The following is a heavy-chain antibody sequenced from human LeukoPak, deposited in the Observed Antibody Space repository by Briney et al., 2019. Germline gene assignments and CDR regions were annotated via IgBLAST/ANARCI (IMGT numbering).Heavy chain of an antibody. D-gene: IGHD3-22*01. CDR3: ASPPHYYESSGYYYPLCY. CDR1: GFTFSTYG. Sequence: GGSLRLSCAASGFTFSTYGMHWVRQAPGKGLEWVAVISYDGSNQYYADSVKGRSTISRDNSKNTLYLQMNSLRAEDTAVYYCASPPHYYESSGYYYPLCYWGQGTLVTVSA. CDR2: ISYDGSNQ. J-gene: IGHJ4*02. V-gene: IGHV3-30*03.